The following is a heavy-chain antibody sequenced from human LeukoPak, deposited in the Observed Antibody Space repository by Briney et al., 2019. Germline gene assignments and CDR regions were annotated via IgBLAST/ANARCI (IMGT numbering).Heavy chain of an antibody. V-gene: IGHV1-69*13. Sequence: ASVKVSCKASGGTFSSYAISWVRQAPGQGLEWMGGIFPVFGTPTCAQKFQGRVTITADESTRTAHMELSSLRSDDTAVYYCARGPHTSSWYKHAFDIWAQGTMVTVSS. CDR3: ARGPHTSSWYKHAFDI. CDR1: GGTFSSYA. J-gene: IGHJ3*02. CDR2: IFPVFGTP. D-gene: IGHD6-13*01.